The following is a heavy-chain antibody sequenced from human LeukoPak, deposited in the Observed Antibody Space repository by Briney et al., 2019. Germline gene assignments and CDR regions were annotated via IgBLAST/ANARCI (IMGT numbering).Heavy chain of an antibody. Sequence: GGSLRLSCAASGFTFSSYEMNWVRQAPGKGLEWVSYISSSGSTIYYADSVKGRFTISRDNAKNSLYLQMNSLRAEDTAVYYCARLGRGTTTEPSFDYRGQGTLVTVSS. J-gene: IGHJ4*02. CDR1: GFTFSSYE. D-gene: IGHD1-1*01. CDR3: ARLGRGTTTEPSFDY. V-gene: IGHV3-48*03. CDR2: ISSSGSTI.